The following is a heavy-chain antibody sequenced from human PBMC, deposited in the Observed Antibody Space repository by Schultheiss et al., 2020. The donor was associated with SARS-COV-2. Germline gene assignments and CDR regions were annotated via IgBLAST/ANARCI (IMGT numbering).Heavy chain of an antibody. D-gene: IGHD3-10*01. CDR2: ISGSGGST. V-gene: IGHV3-21*04. CDR1: GFTFRSYT. CDR3: ASDVLLWFGEPRYFDY. J-gene: IGHJ4*02. Sequence: GESLKISCAASGFTFRSYTMNWVRQAPGKGLEWVSAISGSGGSTYYADSVKGRFTISRDNAKNSLYLQMNSLRAEDTAVYYCASDVLLWFGEPRYFDYWGQGTLVTVSS.